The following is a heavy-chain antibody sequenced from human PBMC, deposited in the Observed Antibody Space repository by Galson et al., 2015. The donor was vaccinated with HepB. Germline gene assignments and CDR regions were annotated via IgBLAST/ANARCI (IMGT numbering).Heavy chain of an antibody. J-gene: IGHJ3*02. Sequence: SLRLSCAASGFTLSTYNMNWVRQAPGKGLEWVSFIATGNTHMKYAESVRGRFTISRDDAKNSLYLQMSSLRAEDTAIYYCARDLSTSRRAYDIWGQGTQVTVSS. CDR1: GFTLSTYN. D-gene: IGHD2-2*01. V-gene: IGHV3-21*01. CDR3: ARDLSTSRRAYDI. CDR2: IATGNTHM.